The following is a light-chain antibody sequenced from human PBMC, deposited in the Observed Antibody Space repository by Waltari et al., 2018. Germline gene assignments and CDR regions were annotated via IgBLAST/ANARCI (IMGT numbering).Light chain of an antibody. V-gene: IGLV9-49*03. J-gene: IGLJ1*01. CDR3: GADHGSGSSFVYV. CDR1: SGYSNSK. Sequence: QPVLTQPPAASASLGASVTLTCTLSSGYSNSKVDWYQPSPGKGPRFVMRVGTGGIVGSKGDGIPDRFSVLGSGLNRYLTIKNIQEEDESDYHCGADHGSGSSFVYVFGTGTKVTVL. CDR2: VGTGGIVG.